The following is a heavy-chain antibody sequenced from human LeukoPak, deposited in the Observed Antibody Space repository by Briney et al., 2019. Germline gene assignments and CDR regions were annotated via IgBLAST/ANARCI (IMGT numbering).Heavy chain of an antibody. CDR3: ARGLGSFPVVVIGY. Sequence: GASVKVSCKASGYTFTNYDINWVRQATGQGLEWMGWMNPNNSNTGYAQKFQGRLTMTRNTPISTAYMELSGLRSEDTAVYYCARGLGSFPVVVIGYWGQGTLVTVSS. CDR1: GYTFTNYD. CDR2: MNPNNSNT. D-gene: IGHD3-22*01. J-gene: IGHJ4*02. V-gene: IGHV1-8*01.